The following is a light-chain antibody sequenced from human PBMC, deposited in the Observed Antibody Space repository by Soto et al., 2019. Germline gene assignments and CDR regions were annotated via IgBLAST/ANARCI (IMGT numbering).Light chain of an antibody. J-gene: IGKJ1*01. CDR3: QQLNNYPRT. CDR2: TAS. CDR1: QGISSY. Sequence: DIQMTQSPSSLSASVEDRVTITCRASQGISSYLAWYQQKPGKAPKLLISTASTLQSGVPSRFSGSGSGTEFTLTISSLQPEDFATYYCQQLNNYPRTFGQGTKVDIK. V-gene: IGKV1-9*01.